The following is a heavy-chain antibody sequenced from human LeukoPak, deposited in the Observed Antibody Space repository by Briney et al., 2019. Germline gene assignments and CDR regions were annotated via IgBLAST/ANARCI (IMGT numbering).Heavy chain of an antibody. J-gene: IGHJ3*02. V-gene: IGHV3-43*02. D-gene: IGHD1-26*01. CDR2: ISGDGGST. Sequence: GGSLRLSCAASGFTFDDYAMHWVRQAPGKGLEWVSLISGDGGSTYYADSVKGRFTISRDNSKNSLYLQMNSLRTEDTALYYCAKEVGATPGGDAFDIWGQGTMVTVSS. CDR3: AKEVGATPGGDAFDI. CDR1: GFTFDDYA.